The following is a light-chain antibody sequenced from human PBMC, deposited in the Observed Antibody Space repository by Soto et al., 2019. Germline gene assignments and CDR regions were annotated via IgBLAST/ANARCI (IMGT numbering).Light chain of an antibody. CDR3: QQRSNWPRMYT. Sequence: EIVLTQSPATLSLSPGERATLSCRASQSVSSYLAWYQQKPGQAPRLLIYDASNRATGIPARFSGSGSGTDFTLTISSLEPEDFTVYYRQQRSNWPRMYTFGQGTKLEIK. V-gene: IGKV3-11*01. CDR2: DAS. J-gene: IGKJ2*01. CDR1: QSVSSY.